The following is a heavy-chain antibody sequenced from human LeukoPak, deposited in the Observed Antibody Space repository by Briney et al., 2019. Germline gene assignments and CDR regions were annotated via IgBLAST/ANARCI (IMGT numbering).Heavy chain of an antibody. D-gene: IGHD5-12*01. CDR2: ISSNGKTI. CDR1: GFAFSGRE. CDR3: VRASYTGFDLHFDQ. Sequence: RGSLRLSCSASGFAFSGREMAWVRQAPGKGLEWVSYISSNGKTILHADSVKGRITISRDNAKKSLYLQLGGLRVEDSAFYYCVRASYTGFDLHFDQWGQGTLVTVSS. J-gene: IGHJ4*02. V-gene: IGHV3-48*03.